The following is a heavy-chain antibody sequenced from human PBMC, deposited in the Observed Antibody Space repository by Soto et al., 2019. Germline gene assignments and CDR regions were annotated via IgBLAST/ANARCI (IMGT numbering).Heavy chain of an antibody. D-gene: IGHD2-2*01. Sequence: QVQLQESGPGLVKPSQTLSLTCPVSGDSISSGNDYWNWIRQHPGKGLEWIGYIYDSGSKSYNPSPKSRLTISLDTSNHHVALKLRSLTAADTAVYYCARMTSVPDAHPMSRVAHHYGMDVWGKGTTVTVYS. CDR3: ARMTSVPDAHPMSRVAHHYGMDV. J-gene: IGHJ6*04. CDR2: IYDSGSK. CDR1: GDSISSGNDY. V-gene: IGHV4-31*03.